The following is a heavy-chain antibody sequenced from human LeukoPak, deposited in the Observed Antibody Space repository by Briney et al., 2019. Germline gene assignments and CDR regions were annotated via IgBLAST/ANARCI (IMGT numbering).Heavy chain of an antibody. CDR3: ATARAYDANAFDI. V-gene: IGHV1-24*01. CDR2: FDPEDGET. Sequence: ASVKVSCKVSGYTLTELSMHWVRQAPGKGLEWMGGFDPEDGETIYAQKFQGRVTMTGDTSTDTAYMELSSLRSEDTAVYYCATARAYDANAFDIWGQGTMVTVSS. D-gene: IGHD3-3*01. J-gene: IGHJ3*02. CDR1: GYTLTELS.